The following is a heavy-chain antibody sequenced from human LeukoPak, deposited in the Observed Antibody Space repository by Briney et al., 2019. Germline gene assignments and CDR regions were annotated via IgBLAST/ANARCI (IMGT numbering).Heavy chain of an antibody. Sequence: PGGSLRLPCAASGFTFSSYWMSWVRQAPGKGLEWLANIKQDGSEKYYVDSVKGRFTISRDNAKNSLYLQMNSLRAEDTAVYYCARDLSAKGDFFAQYYYYYMDVWGKGTTVTVSS. V-gene: IGHV3-7*01. D-gene: IGHD2-21*01. CDR1: GFTFSSYW. J-gene: IGHJ6*03. CDR3: ARDLSAKGDFFAQYYYYYMDV. CDR2: IKQDGSEK.